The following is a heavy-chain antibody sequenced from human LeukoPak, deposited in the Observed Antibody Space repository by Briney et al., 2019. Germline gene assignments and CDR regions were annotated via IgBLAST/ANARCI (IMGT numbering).Heavy chain of an antibody. CDR3: AREAYSSLSGFDY. Sequence: SVKVSCKASGGTFSSYAISWVRQAPGQGLEWMGRIIPIFGTANYAQKFQGRVTITTDESTSTAYMELSSLRSEDTAVYYCAREAYSSLSGFDYWGQGTLVTVSS. V-gene: IGHV1-69*05. D-gene: IGHD6-6*01. J-gene: IGHJ4*02. CDR2: IIPIFGTA. CDR1: GGTFSSYA.